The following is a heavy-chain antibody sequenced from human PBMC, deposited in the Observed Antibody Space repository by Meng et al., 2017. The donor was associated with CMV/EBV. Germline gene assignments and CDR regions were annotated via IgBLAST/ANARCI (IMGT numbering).Heavy chain of an antibody. J-gene: IGHJ4*02. CDR2: ISHGGSNK. CDR1: GFAFSSIG. Sequence: GRRVVAGGRVVHPGRCLSPSCASAGFAFSSIGRRWVRQAPGKGLEWVAVISHGGSNKYHAASVKGRFTISRDNSKNTLYLQMNSLGAEDTAVYYCARAEVGVVLAPWDYWGQGTLVTVSS. CDR3: ARAEVGVVLAPWDY. D-gene: IGHD3-3*01. V-gene: IGHV3-30-3*01.